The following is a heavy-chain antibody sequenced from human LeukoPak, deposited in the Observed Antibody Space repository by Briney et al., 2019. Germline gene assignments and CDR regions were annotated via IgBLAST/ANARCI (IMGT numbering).Heavy chain of an antibody. Sequence: SVKVSCKASGGTFSSYAISWVRQAPGQGLEWIGEIIPIFGTAIYAQKFQGRVTITADESTSTAYMELSSLRSEDTAVYYCARERGGGNIVVVPAAISCWFDPWGQGTLVTVSS. CDR1: GGTFSSYA. CDR3: ARERGGGNIVVVPAAISCWFDP. CDR2: IIPIFGTA. V-gene: IGHV1-69*01. J-gene: IGHJ5*02. D-gene: IGHD2-2*01.